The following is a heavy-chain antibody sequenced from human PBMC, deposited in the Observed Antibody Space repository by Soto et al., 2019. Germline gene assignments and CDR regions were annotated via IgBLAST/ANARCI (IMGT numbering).Heavy chain of an antibody. CDR1: GYSFTSYW. J-gene: IGHJ4*02. CDR3: GRSMDTAMVPAPDY. Sequence: GQSLKISCKGSGYSFTSYWIGWVRQMPGKGLEWVGIMYPGDSDTRYSPSFQGQVTISADKSISTAYLQWSSLKASDTAMYYCGRSMDTAMVPAPDYWGPGTLVSVSS. V-gene: IGHV5-51*03. D-gene: IGHD5-18*01. CDR2: MYPGDSDT.